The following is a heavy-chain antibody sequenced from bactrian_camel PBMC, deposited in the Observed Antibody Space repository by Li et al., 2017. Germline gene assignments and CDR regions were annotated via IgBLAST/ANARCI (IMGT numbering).Heavy chain of an antibody. D-gene: IGHD6*01. J-gene: IGHJ4*01. V-gene: IGHV3S31*01. CDR3: ASRGSWFQDDPWGVTYFAY. CDR2: MEAGDNGYP. CDR1: GFTFSRYA. Sequence: VQLVESGGGLVESGGSLRLSCAASGFTFSRYAMSWVRQAPWKGLEWVSSMEAGDNGYPYYADSVKGRFTISRDNARNTLYLQANSLKSEDTAVYYCASRGSWFQDDPWGVTYFAYWGQGTQVTVS.